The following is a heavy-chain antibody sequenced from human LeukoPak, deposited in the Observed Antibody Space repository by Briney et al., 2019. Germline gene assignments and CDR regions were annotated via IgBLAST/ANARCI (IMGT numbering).Heavy chain of an antibody. CDR2: INWNGGST. D-gene: IGHD3-22*01. J-gene: IGHJ4*01. CDR3: ARGGDYDSSAYINAPAY. CDR1: GFTFDDYC. V-gene: IGHV3-20*04. Sequence: GGSLTLSCAASGFTFDDYCMSWVRQVPGKGLAWVSSINWNGGSTRHADSVKGRFTISRDTARKSLYLQMSSLRAEDTALYYCARGGDYDSSAYINAPAYWGQGSLVTVST.